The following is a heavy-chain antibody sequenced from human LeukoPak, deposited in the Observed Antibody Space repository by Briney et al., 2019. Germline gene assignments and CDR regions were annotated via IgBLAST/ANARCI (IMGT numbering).Heavy chain of an antibody. CDR1: GYSFPSYW. CDR3: ARHTRPMTTVTPFGY. CDR2: IYPGDSET. Sequence: GESLKISCKGSGYSFPSYWIGWVRQMPGKGLEWMGIIYPGDSETTYSPSFQGQVTIAADKSISTAYLQWSSLKASDTAMYYCARHTRPMTTVTPFGYWGQGTLVTVSS. J-gene: IGHJ4*02. D-gene: IGHD4-17*01. V-gene: IGHV5-51*01.